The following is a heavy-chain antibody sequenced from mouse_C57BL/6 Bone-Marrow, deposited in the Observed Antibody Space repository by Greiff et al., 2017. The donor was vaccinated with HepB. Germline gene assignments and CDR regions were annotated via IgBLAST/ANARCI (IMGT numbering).Heavy chain of an antibody. Sequence: EVQRVESGPVLVKPGASVKMSCKASGYTFTDYYMNWVKQSHGKSLEWIGVINPYNGGTSYNQKFKGKATLTVDKSSSTAYMELNSLTSEDSAVYYCARIPLYYGSSPYYAMDYWGQGTSVTVSS. CDR1: GYTFTDYY. CDR2: INPYNGGT. V-gene: IGHV1-19*01. D-gene: IGHD1-1*01. J-gene: IGHJ4*01. CDR3: ARIPLYYGSSPYYAMDY.